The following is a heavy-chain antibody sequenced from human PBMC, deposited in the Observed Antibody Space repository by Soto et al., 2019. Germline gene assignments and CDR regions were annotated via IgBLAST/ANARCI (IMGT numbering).Heavy chain of an antibody. V-gene: IGHV1-18*01. D-gene: IGHD3-9*01. Sequence: HLVQSGAEVKKPGASVNVSCKASGYIFLGYAITWVRQAPGQGLEWMGGISARNGNTKYAQKCQGRMTITTATSTNTAYMELRSLKSDDTATYYCATLDWGTFDVWGQGTLVTVSS. J-gene: IGHJ1*01. CDR2: ISARNGNT. CDR3: ATLDWGTFDV. CDR1: GYIFLGYA.